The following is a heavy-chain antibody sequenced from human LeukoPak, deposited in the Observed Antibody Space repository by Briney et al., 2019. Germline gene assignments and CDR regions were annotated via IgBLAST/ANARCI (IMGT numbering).Heavy chain of an antibody. CDR3: ARGTRSSHTTYSSSWYGGYYFDY. D-gene: IGHD6-13*01. J-gene: IGHJ4*02. CDR1: GYTFTSYG. V-gene: IGHV1-18*01. Sequence: GASVKVSCKASGYTFTSYGISWVRQAPGQGLEWMGWISAYNGNTNYAQKLQGRVTMTTDTSTSTAYMGLRSLRSDDTAVYYCARGTRSSHTTYSSSWYGGYYFDYWGQGTLVTVSS. CDR2: ISAYNGNT.